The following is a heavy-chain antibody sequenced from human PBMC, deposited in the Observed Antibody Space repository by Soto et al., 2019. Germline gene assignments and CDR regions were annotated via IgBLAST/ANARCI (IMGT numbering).Heavy chain of an antibody. J-gene: IGHJ4*02. CDR2: IYYSGST. CDR1: GGSISSYY. CDR3: ASKDSSGWDFDY. D-gene: IGHD6-19*01. Sequence: SETLSLTCTVSGGSISSYYWSWIRQPPGKGLEWIGYIYYSGSTNYNPSLKSRVTISVDTSKNQFSMKLSSVTAADTAVYYCASKDSSGWDFDYWGQGPLVTVSS. V-gene: IGHV4-59*01.